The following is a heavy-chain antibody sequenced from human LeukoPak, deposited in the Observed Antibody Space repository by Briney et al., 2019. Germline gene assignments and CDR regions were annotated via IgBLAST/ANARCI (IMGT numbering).Heavy chain of an antibody. CDR2: MNPNSGNT. CDR3: ARDLGITGTTSKGWFDP. CDR1: GYTFTSYD. J-gene: IGHJ5*02. D-gene: IGHD1-7*01. Sequence: ASVKVSCKASGYTFTSYDINWVRQATGQGLEWMGWMNPNSGNTGYAQKFQGRVTMTRNTSISTAYMELSSLRSEDTAVYYCARDLGITGTTSKGWFDPWGQGTLVTVSS. V-gene: IGHV1-8*01.